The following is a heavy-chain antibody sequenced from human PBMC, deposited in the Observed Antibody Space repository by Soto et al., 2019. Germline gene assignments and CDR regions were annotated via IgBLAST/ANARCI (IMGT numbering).Heavy chain of an antibody. V-gene: IGHV1-2*04. CDR3: ARSGYYPLLLMNY. D-gene: IGHD3-3*01. CDR1: RYTFNGYH. CDR2: INPNSGGT. J-gene: IGHJ4*02. Sequence: ASVKVSCKASRYTFNGYHMHSLRQAPGQGLEWMGWINPNSGGTNYAQKFQGWVTMTRDTSISTAYMELSRLRSDDTAVYYCARSGYYPLLLMNYWGQGTLVTVSS.